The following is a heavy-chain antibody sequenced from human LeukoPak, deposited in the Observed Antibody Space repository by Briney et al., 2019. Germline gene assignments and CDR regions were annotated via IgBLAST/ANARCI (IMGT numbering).Heavy chain of an antibody. CDR2: LNEDGGYT. V-gene: IGHV3-23*01. CDR3: ASISDLLFYFDS. Sequence: GGSLRLSCAASGFTFNIYAMSWVRQAPGKGLAWVSGLNEDGGYTYYADSVKGRLTLSRDNSKNTVYLQMNSLRVEDTAMYYCASISDLLFYFDSWGQGTLVTVSS. CDR1: GFTFNIYA. J-gene: IGHJ4*02.